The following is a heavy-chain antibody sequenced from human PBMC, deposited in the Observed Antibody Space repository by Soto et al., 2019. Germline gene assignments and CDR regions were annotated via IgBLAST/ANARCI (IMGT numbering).Heavy chain of an antibody. CDR1: GFTFSSYW. V-gene: IGHV3-7*01. Sequence: EVQLVESGGGLVQPGGSLRLSCAASGFTFSSYWMSWVRQAPGKGLEWVANIKQDGSEKYYVDSVKGRFTISRDNAKNSLYLQMNSLRAEDTAVYYCASDQVGYGDYPAYWGQGTLVTVSS. J-gene: IGHJ4*02. CDR2: IKQDGSEK. D-gene: IGHD4-17*01. CDR3: ASDQVGYGDYPAY.